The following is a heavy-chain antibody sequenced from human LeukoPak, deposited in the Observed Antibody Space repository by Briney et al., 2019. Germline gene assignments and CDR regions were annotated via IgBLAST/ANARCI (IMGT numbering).Heavy chain of an antibody. J-gene: IGHJ4*02. V-gene: IGHV1-18*01. Sequence: ASVKVSCKTSGYPFTSSGITWVRQAPGQGLEWMGWISTYNGYSKYAQNLQGRVTMTADTSTSTAYMELSSLRSDDTAVYYCAKNSSGGYSDYWGQGTLVTVSS. D-gene: IGHD6-19*01. CDR2: ISTYNGYS. CDR3: AKNSSGGYSDY. CDR1: GYPFTSSG.